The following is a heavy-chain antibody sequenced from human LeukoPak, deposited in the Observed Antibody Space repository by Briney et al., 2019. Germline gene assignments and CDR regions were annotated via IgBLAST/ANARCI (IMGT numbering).Heavy chain of an antibody. CDR1: GYTLTELS. Sequence: ASVKVSCKVSGYTLTELSMHWVRQAPGKGLEWMGGFDPEDGETIYAQKFQGRVTMTEDTSTDIAYMELSSLRSEDTAVYYCATGGPYNWNRETLDAFDIWGQGTMVTVSS. D-gene: IGHD1-20*01. J-gene: IGHJ3*02. CDR3: ATGGPYNWNRETLDAFDI. CDR2: FDPEDGET. V-gene: IGHV1-24*01.